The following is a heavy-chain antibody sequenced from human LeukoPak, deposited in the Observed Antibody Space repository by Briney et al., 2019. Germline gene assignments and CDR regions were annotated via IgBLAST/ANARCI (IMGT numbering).Heavy chain of an antibody. CDR2: IYYSGST. CDR3: ASGEYGSSSWYGNYYYYMDV. Sequence: PSETLSLTCTVSGGSVSSSSYYWSWIRQPPGKGLEWIGYIYYSGSTNYNPSLKSRVTISVDTSKNQFSLKLSSVPAADTAVYYCASGEYGSSSWYGNYYYYMDVWGKGTTVTISS. CDR1: GGSVSSSSYY. D-gene: IGHD6-13*01. J-gene: IGHJ6*03. V-gene: IGHV4-61*01.